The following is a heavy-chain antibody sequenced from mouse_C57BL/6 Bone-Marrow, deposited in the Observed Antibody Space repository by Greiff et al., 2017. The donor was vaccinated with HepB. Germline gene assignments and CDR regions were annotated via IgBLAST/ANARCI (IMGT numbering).Heavy chain of an antibody. CDR3: AREGGYGSSYDAMDY. D-gene: IGHD1-1*01. CDR1: GYTFTGYW. J-gene: IGHJ4*01. Sequence: VQLQQSGAELMKPGASVKLSCKPTGYTFTGYWIEWVKQRPGHGLEWIGEILPGSGSTNYNEKFKGKATFTADTPSNTAYMQLSSLTTEDSAIYYCAREGGYGSSYDAMDYWGQGTSVTVSS. CDR2: ILPGSGST. V-gene: IGHV1-9*01.